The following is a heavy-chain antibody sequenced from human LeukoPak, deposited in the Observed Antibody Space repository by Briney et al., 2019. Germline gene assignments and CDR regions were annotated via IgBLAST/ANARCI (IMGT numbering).Heavy chain of an antibody. Sequence: ASVKVSCKASGYTFSSYYIHWVRQAPGQGLEWMGIINPNDGSTTYAQNFQGRVTMTRDMSTTTVYMELGSLRSEDTAIYYCAKDLEYSRSSIYYFDYWGQGTLVTVSS. D-gene: IGHD6-6*01. CDR1: GYTFSSYY. V-gene: IGHV1-46*01. J-gene: IGHJ4*02. CDR2: INPNDGST. CDR3: AKDLEYSRSSIYYFDY.